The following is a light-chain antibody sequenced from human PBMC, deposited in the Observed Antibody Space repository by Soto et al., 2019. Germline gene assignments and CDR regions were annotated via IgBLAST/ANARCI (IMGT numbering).Light chain of an antibody. CDR2: GAS. Sequence: EIVLTQSPGTLSLTPGERATLTCSASQSVSSSYLAWYQQKPGQAPRLLIYGASSRATGIPDRFSGSGSGTDFTLIISRLEPEDFAMYYCQEYGSSPRTFGQGAIVAI. V-gene: IGKV3-20*01. J-gene: IGKJ1*01. CDR1: QSVSSSY. CDR3: QEYGSSPRT.